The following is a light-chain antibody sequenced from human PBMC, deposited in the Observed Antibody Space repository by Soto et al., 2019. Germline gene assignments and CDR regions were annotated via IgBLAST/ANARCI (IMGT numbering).Light chain of an antibody. J-gene: IGLJ3*02. CDR1: TSDVGGYDV. CDR2: EVN. V-gene: IGLV2-23*02. CDR3: CSFAGSSTFWV. Sequence: QSVLTQPASESGSPGQSITISCSGTTSDVGGYDVVSWYQQHPGKAPKLMIFEVNQRPSGVSDRFSGSKSGNTASLTISGLQAGDEADYYCCSFAGSSTFWVFGGGTKLTVL.